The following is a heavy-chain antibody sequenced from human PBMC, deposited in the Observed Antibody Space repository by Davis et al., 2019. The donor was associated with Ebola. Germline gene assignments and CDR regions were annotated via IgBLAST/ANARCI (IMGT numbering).Heavy chain of an antibody. J-gene: IGHJ6*02. Sequence: SETLSLTCTVSGDSVSSSSHYWGWIRQPPGRGLEWIGSIYHGGSTFYNPSLKSRVTISLDTSNNQFSLRLTSVTAADTAVYYCARRGRAVVRGIFYGMDVWGQGTTVTVSS. CDR2: IYHGGST. CDR3: ARRGRAVVRGIFYGMDV. D-gene: IGHD3-10*01. CDR1: GDSVSSSSHY. V-gene: IGHV4-39*07.